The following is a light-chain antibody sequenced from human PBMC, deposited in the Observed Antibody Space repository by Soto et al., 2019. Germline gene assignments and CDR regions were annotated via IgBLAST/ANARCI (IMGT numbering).Light chain of an antibody. J-gene: IGKJ1*01. CDR3: QQSYSSPPT. V-gene: IGKV1-39*01. Sequence: DIKMTQSPPSLSASLGDRVTITCQASQDIRNYLNWYQHKPGKAPKVLIFAASSLQSGVPSRFSGSRSGPDFTLTISSLQPEDFATYYCQQSYSSPPTFGQGTKVDIK. CDR2: AAS. CDR1: QDIRNY.